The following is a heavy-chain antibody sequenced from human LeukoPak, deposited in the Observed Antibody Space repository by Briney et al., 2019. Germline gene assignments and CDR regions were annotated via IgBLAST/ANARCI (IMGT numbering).Heavy chain of an antibody. J-gene: IGHJ6*03. CDR2: INSDGSST. D-gene: IGHD5-18*01. Sequence: GGSLTLSCAASGFTFSSYWMHWVRQAPGKGLVWVSRINSDGSSTSYADSVKGRFTISRDNAKNTLYLQMNSLRAEDTAVYYCARARIQLWPYYYMDVWGKGTTVTVSS. V-gene: IGHV3-74*01. CDR1: GFTFSSYW. CDR3: ARARIQLWPYYYMDV.